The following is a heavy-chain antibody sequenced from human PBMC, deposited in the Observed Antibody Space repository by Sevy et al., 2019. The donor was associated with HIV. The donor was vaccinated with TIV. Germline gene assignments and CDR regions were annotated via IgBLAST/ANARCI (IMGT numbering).Heavy chain of an antibody. CDR1: GYNFISYW. J-gene: IGHJ6*02. CDR3: ARHHASYGVTGYYYYYGLDV. CDR2: IYPDDSDT. V-gene: IGHV5-51*01. D-gene: IGHD4-17*01. Sequence: GESLKISCKGSGYNFISYWIGWVRQMSGRGLEWMGIIYPDDSDTRYSPSFQGQVTISVDKSINTAYLQWSSLKASDTAMYYCARHHASYGVTGYYYYYGLDVWGQGTTVTVSS.